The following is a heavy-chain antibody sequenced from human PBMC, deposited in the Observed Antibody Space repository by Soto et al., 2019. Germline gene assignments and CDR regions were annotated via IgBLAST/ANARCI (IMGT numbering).Heavy chain of an antibody. Sequence: SETLSLTCAVYGGSFSGYYWSWIRQPPGKGLEWIGEINHSGSTNYNPSLKSRVTISVDTSKNQFSLKLSSVTAADTAVYYCARRLRFLELYYYYYYMDVWGKGTTVTVSS. J-gene: IGHJ6*03. V-gene: IGHV4-34*01. CDR1: GGSFSGYY. CDR3: ARRLRFLELYYYYYYMDV. D-gene: IGHD3-3*01. CDR2: INHSGST.